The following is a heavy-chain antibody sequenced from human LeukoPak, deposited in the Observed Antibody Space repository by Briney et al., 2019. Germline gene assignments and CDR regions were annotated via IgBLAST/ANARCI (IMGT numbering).Heavy chain of an antibody. CDR1: GFAFRSYA. V-gene: IGHV3-23*01. CDR2: IGGSGTGS. Sequence: GGSLRLSCAASGFAFRSYAMSWVRQAPGKGLEWVSAIGGSGTGSYYAGSVKGRFTLSRDNSKNTLYLQMNSLRPEDTAVYYCAKDLPGTGAYDYWGQGALVTVSS. CDR3: AKDLPGTGAYDY. D-gene: IGHD1-7*01. J-gene: IGHJ4*02.